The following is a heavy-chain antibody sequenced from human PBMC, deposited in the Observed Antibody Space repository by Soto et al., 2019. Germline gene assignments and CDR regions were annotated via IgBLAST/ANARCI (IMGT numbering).Heavy chain of an antibody. CDR1: GFTFSDYY. J-gene: IGHJ4*02. D-gene: IGHD4-4*01. CDR2: ISSGGSVI. V-gene: IGHV3-11*01. CDR3: AREPRDDYMISGGFDY. Sequence: NPGGSLRLSCVASGFTFSDYYMSWFRQAPGKGLEWVSYISSGGSVIYSADSMKGRFTISRDNAKNSLYLQVNSLRAEDTAVYYCAREPRDDYMISGGFDYWGQGTLVTVSS.